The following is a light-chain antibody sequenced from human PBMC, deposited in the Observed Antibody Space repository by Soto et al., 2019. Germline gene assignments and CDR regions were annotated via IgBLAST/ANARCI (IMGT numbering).Light chain of an antibody. CDR1: QSIDTY. CDR2: AAS. V-gene: IGKV1-39*01. CDR3: QQASSNRWT. J-gene: IGKJ1*01. Sequence: DIHLPQTPSSLSASIGDRFTITCLASQSIDTYLSWYQQRPGRAPKLLIYAASSLLSGVPSRFSGSRSGTQFTLAISNLQPEDFATYYCQQASSNRWTFGQGTKVDI.